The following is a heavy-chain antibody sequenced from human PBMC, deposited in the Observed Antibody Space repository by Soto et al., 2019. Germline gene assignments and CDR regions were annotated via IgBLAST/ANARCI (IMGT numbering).Heavy chain of an antibody. Sequence: EVQLLESGGGLVQPGGSLRLSCAASGITFSNYALSWVRQAPGKGLEWVSGISGSGTGTYYADSVKGRFTISRDNSKSMLYLHMNSLRADDTAIYYCAKEGGGGTAMVTSYFDYWGQGTLVTVSS. J-gene: IGHJ4*02. CDR2: ISGSGTGT. D-gene: IGHD5-18*01. CDR1: GITFSNYA. V-gene: IGHV3-23*01. CDR3: AKEGGGGTAMVTSYFDY.